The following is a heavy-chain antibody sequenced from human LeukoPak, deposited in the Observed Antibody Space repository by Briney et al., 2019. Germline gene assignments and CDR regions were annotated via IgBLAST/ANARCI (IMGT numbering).Heavy chain of an antibody. D-gene: IGHD1-26*01. CDR1: GFTFSSYW. Sequence: GGSLRLSCAASGFTFSSYWIHWVRQAPGKGLVWVSRINSDGSITTYADSVKGRFTISRDNAKDTLYLQMNSLRAEDTAVYYCARGRWELPNWFDPWGQGTLVTVSS. CDR2: INSDGSIT. V-gene: IGHV3-74*01. CDR3: ARGRWELPNWFDP. J-gene: IGHJ5*02.